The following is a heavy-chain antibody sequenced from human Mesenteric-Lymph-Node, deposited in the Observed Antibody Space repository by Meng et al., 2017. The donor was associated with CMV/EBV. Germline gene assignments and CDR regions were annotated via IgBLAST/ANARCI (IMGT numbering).Heavy chain of an antibody. CDR1: GYTCTSYA. V-gene: IGHV7-4-1*02. Sequence: SCKASGYTCTSYAMNWVRQAPGQGLEWMGWINTNTGNPTYAQGFTGRFVFSLDTSVSTAYLQISSLKAEDTAVYYCAREGYGYYFDYWGQGTLVTVSS. J-gene: IGHJ4*02. CDR2: INTNTGNP. D-gene: IGHD5-12*01. CDR3: AREGYGYYFDY.